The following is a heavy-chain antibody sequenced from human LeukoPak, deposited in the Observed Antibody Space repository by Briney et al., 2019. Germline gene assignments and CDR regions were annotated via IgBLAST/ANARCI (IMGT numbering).Heavy chain of an antibody. CDR1: GFTFSSYN. CDR3: ARDLGIVGPTATIFDY. J-gene: IGHJ4*02. V-gene: IGHV3-21*01. CDR2: ITSGSSYI. D-gene: IGHD1-26*01. Sequence: GGSLRLSCAASGFTFSSYNMNWVRQAPGKGLEWVPSITSGSSYIYYADSLKGRFTISRDNAKNSLYLQMNSLRAEDTAVYYCARDLGIVGPTATIFDYWGQGTLVTVSS.